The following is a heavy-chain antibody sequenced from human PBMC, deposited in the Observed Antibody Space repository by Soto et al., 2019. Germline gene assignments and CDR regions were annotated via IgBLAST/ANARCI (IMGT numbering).Heavy chain of an antibody. V-gene: IGHV3-21*01. J-gene: IGHJ3*02. Sequence: PGGSLRLSCAASGFTFSSYSMNWVLQAPGKGLEWVSSISSSSSYIYYADSVKGRFTISRDNAKNSLYLQMNSLRAEDTAVYYCARDKLLATGAFDIWGQGTMVTVSS. CDR2: ISSSSSYI. CDR1: GFTFSSYS. D-gene: IGHD5-12*01. CDR3: ARDKLLATGAFDI.